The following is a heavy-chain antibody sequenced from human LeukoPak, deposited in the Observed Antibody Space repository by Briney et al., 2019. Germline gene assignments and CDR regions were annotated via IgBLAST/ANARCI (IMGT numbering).Heavy chain of an antibody. CDR3: ARGLSGGWYRGPNHPFDY. D-gene: IGHD6-19*01. Sequence: ASVKVSCKASGYTFTIYDINWVRQGTGQGLGWMGWMNPNSGNTGYAQKFQGRVTMTRNTSISAAYMELSSLRSEDTAVYYCARGLSGGWYRGPNHPFDYWGQGTLVTVSS. V-gene: IGHV1-8*01. J-gene: IGHJ4*02. CDR2: MNPNSGNT. CDR1: GYTFTIYD.